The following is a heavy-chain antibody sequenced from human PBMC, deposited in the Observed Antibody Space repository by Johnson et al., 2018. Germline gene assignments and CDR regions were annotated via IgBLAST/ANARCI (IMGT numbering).Heavy chain of an antibody. V-gene: IGHV3-48*01. CDR3: ARIFAAFDI. Sequence: VQLQESGGGLVQPGGSLRLSCAASGFTFRTYSMNWVRQAPGKGLEWISYISSTSTTIYYADSVRGRFTISRDNAKNSMYLQMNTLRAEDTAMYYCARIFAAFDIWGQGIMVTVSS. CDR2: ISSTSTTI. CDR1: GFTFRTYS. J-gene: IGHJ3*02.